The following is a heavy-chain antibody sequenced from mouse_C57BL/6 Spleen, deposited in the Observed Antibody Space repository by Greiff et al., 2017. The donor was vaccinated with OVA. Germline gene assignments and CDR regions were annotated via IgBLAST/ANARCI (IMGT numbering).Heavy chain of an antibody. J-gene: IGHJ4*01. CDR1: GYSITSGYY. CDR3: ARDRRENAMDY. Sequence: EVKLQESGPGLVKPSQSLSLTCSVTGYSITSGYYWNWIRQFPGNKLEWMGYISYDGSNNYNPSLKNRISITRDTSKNQFFLKLNSVTTEDTATYYCARDRRENAMDYWGQGTSVTVSS. CDR2: ISYDGSN. V-gene: IGHV3-6*01.